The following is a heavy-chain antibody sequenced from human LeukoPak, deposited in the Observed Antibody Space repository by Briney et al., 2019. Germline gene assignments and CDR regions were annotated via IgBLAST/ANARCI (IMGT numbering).Heavy chain of an antibody. J-gene: IGHJ4*02. CDR1: GFNFSRYS. D-gene: IGHD3-16*02. CDR3: ARDYPDYFDY. V-gene: IGHV3-21*01. CDR2: ISSSSSYI. Sequence: GGSLRLSCAADGFNFSRYSMNWVRQAPGKGLEWVSSISSSSSYIYYADSVKGRFTISRDNAKNSLYLQMNSLRAEDTAVYYCARDYPDYFDYWGQGTLVTVSS.